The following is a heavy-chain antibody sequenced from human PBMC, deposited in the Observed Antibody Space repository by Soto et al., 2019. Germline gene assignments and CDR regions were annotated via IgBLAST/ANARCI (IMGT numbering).Heavy chain of an antibody. CDR1: GLTFSAAG. D-gene: IGHD5-12*01. V-gene: IGHV3-30*18. CDR3: AKDKWRTAIDS. CDR2: IANDGRSE. Sequence: QVHLVESGGGVVQPGRSLRLSCAASGLTFSAAGMHWVRQAPGKGLEWVAFIANDGRSESYADSVKGRFTISRDNSQNRLYLQMSRVRAEDTTLSYCAKDKWRTAIDSWGQGTLVSVSS. J-gene: IGHJ4*02.